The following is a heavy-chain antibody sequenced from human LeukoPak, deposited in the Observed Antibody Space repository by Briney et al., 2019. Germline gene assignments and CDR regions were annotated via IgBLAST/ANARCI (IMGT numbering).Heavy chain of an antibody. V-gene: IGHV3-7*01. CDR1: GFSFSDHY. CDR3: ARDQTSRPSPPPYYFDS. J-gene: IGHJ4*02. CDR2: IKQGGSEK. Sequence: GGSLRLSCAASGFSFSDHYMSWVRQAPGKGLEWVANIKQGGSEKNYVDSVKGRFTISRDDTRNSLYLQMNSLRADDTAVYFCARDQTSRPSPPPYYFDSWGQGTLVTVSS.